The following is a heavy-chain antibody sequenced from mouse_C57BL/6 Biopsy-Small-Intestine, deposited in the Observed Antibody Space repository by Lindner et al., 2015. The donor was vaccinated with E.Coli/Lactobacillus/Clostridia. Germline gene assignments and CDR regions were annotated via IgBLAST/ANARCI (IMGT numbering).Heavy chain of an antibody. D-gene: IGHD4-1*01. CDR3: ARGSLGRFFFDF. CDR1: GYTFTTYP. Sequence: VQLQESGAELVKPGASVKMSCKASGYTFTTYPIEWMKQNHGKSLEWIGNFHPYNDDTKYSEEFKGKATLTVEKSSSTVYLELSRLTSNDSGVYYCARGSLGRFFFDFWGQGTTLTVSS. J-gene: IGHJ2*01. CDR2: FHPYNDDT. V-gene: IGHV1-47*01.